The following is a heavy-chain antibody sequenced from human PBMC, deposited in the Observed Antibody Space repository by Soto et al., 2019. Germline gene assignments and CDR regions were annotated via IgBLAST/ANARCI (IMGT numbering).Heavy chain of an antibody. J-gene: IGHJ2*01. CDR3: ARDQSIYDFWSGYYSWYFDL. CDR2: IWDDGSNK. CDR1: GFTFSSYG. D-gene: IGHD3-3*01. Sequence: GGSLRLSCAASGFTFSSYGMHWVRQAPSKGLGWVAVIWDDGSNKYYADSVTGRFTTSRDNSKNTLYLQMNSPTAEDTAVYYCARDQSIYDFWSGYYSWYFDLWGRGSLVTVSS. V-gene: IGHV3-33*01.